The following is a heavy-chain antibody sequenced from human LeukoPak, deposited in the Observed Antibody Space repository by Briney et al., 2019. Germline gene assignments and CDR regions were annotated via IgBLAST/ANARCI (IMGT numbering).Heavy chain of an antibody. J-gene: IGHJ4*02. CDR2: ISGSGGAT. D-gene: IGHD6-19*01. CDR1: GFIFSSCA. V-gene: IGHV3-23*01. CDR3: AKDRGSSGWYSDY. Sequence: GGSLRLSCAASGFIFSSCAMSWVRQTPGKGLEWVSAISGSGGATHYADSMKGRFTVSRDNSNNTLYLQMNSLRAEDTALYYCAKDRGSSGWYSDYWGQGTLVTVSS.